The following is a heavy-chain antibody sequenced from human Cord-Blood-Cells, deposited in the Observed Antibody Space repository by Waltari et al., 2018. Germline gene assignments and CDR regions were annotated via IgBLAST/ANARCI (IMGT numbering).Heavy chain of an antibody. V-gene: IGHV5-51*03. D-gene: IGHD1-26*01. CDR1: GYSLTSYW. CDR3: ASLSRGAGDAFDI. J-gene: IGHJ3*02. Sequence: EVQLVQSGAEVKKPGESLKISCKGSGYSLTSYWTGWVRQMPGKGLGWMGVIYPGDSDTRYSPSFQGQVTISADKSISTAYLQWSSLKASDTAMYYCASLSRGAGDAFDIWGQGTMVTVSS. CDR2: IYPGDSDT.